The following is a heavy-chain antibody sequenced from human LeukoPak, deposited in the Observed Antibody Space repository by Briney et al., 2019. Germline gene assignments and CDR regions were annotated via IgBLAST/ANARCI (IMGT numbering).Heavy chain of an antibody. J-gene: IGHJ4*02. V-gene: IGHV1-18*01. CDR1: GYTFTSYG. D-gene: IGHD6-19*01. CDR2: ISAYNGNT. Sequence: ASVKVSCKASGYTFTSYGISWVRQTPGQGLEWMGWISAYNGNTNYAQKLQGRVTMTTDTSTSTAYMGLRSLRSDDTAVYYCARLQAVAGTIDYWGQGTLVTVSS. CDR3: ARLQAVAGTIDY.